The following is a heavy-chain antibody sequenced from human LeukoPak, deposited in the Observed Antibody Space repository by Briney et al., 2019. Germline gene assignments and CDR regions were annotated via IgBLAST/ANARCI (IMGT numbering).Heavy chain of an antibody. J-gene: IGHJ4*02. CDR2: INSGGDAT. CDR1: GFTFSIHN. CDR3: ASWPGGWYGEDS. Sequence: PGGSLRLSCAASGFTFSIHNMDWVRQAPGKGLEWISYINSGGDATHYADSVKGRFTISRDTSKNTLYLQMNSLRAEDTAVYYCASWPGGWYGEDSWGQGTLVTVSS. D-gene: IGHD6-19*01. V-gene: IGHV3-48*01.